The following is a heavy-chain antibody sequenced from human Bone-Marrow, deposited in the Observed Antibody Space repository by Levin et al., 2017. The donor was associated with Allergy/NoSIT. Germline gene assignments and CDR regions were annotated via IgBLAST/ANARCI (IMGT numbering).Heavy chain of an antibody. CDR1: GDSVSSNGVA. CDR2: TYSESTWYH. D-gene: IGHD1-14*01. Sequence: SETLSLTCVISGDSVSSNGVAWNWIRQSPSRGLEWLGRTYSESTWYHDYAASVKSRLTVDPDTSQNQFSLRLNSVTPEDTAVYYCARSRASAFDIWGQGTVVTVSS. CDR3: ARSRASAFDI. J-gene: IGHJ3*02. V-gene: IGHV6-1*01.